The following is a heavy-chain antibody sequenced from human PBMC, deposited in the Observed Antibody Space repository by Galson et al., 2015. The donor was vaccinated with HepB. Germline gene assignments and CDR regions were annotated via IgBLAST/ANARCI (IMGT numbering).Heavy chain of an antibody. V-gene: IGHV1-18*01. CDR2: ISAYNGNI. J-gene: IGHJ4*02. CDR1: GYTFASYG. CDR3: AREKEGAVAGFGY. Sequence: SCKASGYTFASYGIGWVRQAPGQGLECMGWISAYNGNINYAQKFQGRVTMTTDTSTSTAYMELRSLRSDDTALYYCAREKEGAVAGFGYWGQGTLVTVSS. D-gene: IGHD6-19*01.